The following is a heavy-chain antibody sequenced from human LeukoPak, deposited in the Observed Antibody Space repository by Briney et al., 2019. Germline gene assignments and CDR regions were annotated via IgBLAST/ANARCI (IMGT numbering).Heavy chain of an antibody. Sequence: ASVKVSCKASGYTFTTYGVSWVRQAPGQGLEWVGWISGYNGDTNHAQKFQGRVTMTTDTSTSTTYLELRSLTSDETVVYCCARESASGWYGDYWGQGTLVTVSP. CDR3: ARESASGWYGDY. CDR1: GYTFTTYG. D-gene: IGHD6-19*01. J-gene: IGHJ4*02. CDR2: ISGYNGDT. V-gene: IGHV1-18*01.